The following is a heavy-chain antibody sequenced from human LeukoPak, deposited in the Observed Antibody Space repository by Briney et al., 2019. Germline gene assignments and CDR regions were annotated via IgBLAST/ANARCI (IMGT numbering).Heavy chain of an antibody. D-gene: IGHD2-2*01. CDR2: VSGSGGSA. CDR3: AKEADIVVVPAATFDY. V-gene: IGHV3-23*01. J-gene: IGHJ4*02. CDR1: GFTFSSYA. Sequence: PGGSLRLSCAASGFTFSSYAMRWVRQAPGKGLEWVSAVSGSGGSAYYADSVKGRFTISRDNSKNTLYLQMNSLRAEDTAVYYCAKEADIVVVPAATFDYWGQGTLVTVSS.